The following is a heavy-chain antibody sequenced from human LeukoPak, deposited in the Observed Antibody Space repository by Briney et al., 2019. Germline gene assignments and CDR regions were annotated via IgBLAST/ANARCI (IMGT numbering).Heavy chain of an antibody. CDR2: ISSSSSYI. Sequence: GRSLRLSCAASGFTFSSYGMHWVRQAPGKGPEWVSSISSSSSYIYYADSVKGRFTISRDNAKNSLYLQMNSLRAEDTAVYYCVTAVAGTDYWGQGTLVTVSS. V-gene: IGHV3-21*01. J-gene: IGHJ4*02. CDR3: VTAVAGTDY. D-gene: IGHD6-19*01. CDR1: GFTFSSYG.